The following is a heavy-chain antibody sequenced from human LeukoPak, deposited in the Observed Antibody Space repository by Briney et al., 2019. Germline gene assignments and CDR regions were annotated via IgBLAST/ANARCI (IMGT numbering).Heavy chain of an antibody. Sequence: PSETLSLTCAVYGGSFSGYYWSWIRQPPGKGLEWIGEINHSGSTNYSPSLKSRVTMSVDTSKNQFSLKLSSVTAADTAVYYCARGLKRTPLYYYGMDVWAKGPRSPSP. CDR3: ARGLKRTPLYYYGMDV. CDR1: GGSFSGYY. D-gene: IGHD2-15*01. V-gene: IGHV4-34*01. CDR2: INHSGST. J-gene: IGHJ6*02.